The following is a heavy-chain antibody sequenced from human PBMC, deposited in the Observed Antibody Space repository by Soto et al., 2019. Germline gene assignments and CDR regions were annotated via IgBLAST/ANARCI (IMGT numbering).Heavy chain of an antibody. CDR3: ARMWLPGPYGMDV. J-gene: IGHJ6*02. V-gene: IGHV2-70*04. CDR2: IDWDDDK. D-gene: IGHD5-12*01. CDR1: GFSLSTIGMR. Sequence: SGPTLVNPTQTLTLTCTFSGFSLSTIGMRVSWIRQPPGKALEWLARIDWDDDKFYSTSLKTRLTISKDTSKNQVVLTMTNMDPVDTATYYCARMWLPGPYGMDVWGQGTTVTVSS.